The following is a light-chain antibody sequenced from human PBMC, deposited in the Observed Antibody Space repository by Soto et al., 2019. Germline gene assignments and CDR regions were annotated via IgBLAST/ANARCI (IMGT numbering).Light chain of an antibody. CDR3: LLFNTYPQA. Sequence: AIQLTQSPSSLSASRGDRVTITCRARQGSGSALAWYQQAPWKPHKLLIFDASTLENGVPSRFSGGGSGTDFTLTISSLQTENFATYYCLLFNTYPQAFGGGTKVEIK. CDR1: QGSGSA. V-gene: IGKV1-13*02. J-gene: IGKJ4*01. CDR2: DAS.